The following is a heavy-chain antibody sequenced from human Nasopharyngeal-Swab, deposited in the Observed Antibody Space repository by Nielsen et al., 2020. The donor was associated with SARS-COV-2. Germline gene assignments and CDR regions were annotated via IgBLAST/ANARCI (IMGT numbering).Heavy chain of an antibody. V-gene: IGHV3-21*01. CDR1: GFTFSSYS. J-gene: IGHJ4*02. Sequence: GGSLRLSCAASGFTFSSYSMNWVRQASGKGLEWVSSISSSSSYIYYADSVKGRFTISRDNAKNSLYLQMNSLRAEDTAVYYCARDGEWLRTLNYFDYWGQGTLVTVSS. D-gene: IGHD5-12*01. CDR2: ISSSSSYI. CDR3: ARDGEWLRTLNYFDY.